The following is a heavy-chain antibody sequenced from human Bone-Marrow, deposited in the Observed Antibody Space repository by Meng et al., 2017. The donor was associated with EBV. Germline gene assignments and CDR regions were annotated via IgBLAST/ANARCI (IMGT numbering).Heavy chain of an antibody. CDR2: IESKPNKYAT. J-gene: IGHJ4*02. CDR1: GFICGDSA. CDR3: WGDLDHGSH. D-gene: IGHD3-10*01. Sequence: EWHLVGLGGGLVQPGGSRKISCGASGFICGDSAMHWVRQASGKGLEWVGRIESKPNKYATVYTASVKGRFTISRDDSKNTAYLQMNSLRTEDTAIYYCWGDLDHGSHWGQGTLVTVSS. V-gene: IGHV3-73*01.